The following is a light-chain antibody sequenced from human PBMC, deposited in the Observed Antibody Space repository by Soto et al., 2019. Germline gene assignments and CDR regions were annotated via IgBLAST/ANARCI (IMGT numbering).Light chain of an antibody. CDR3: CSYVDTDTWV. J-gene: IGLJ3*02. CDR2: GVS. CDR1: NSDVCGYNY. V-gene: IGLV2-11*01. Sequence: QSALTQPRSVSGSPGQSVTISCTGTNSDVCGYNYVSWYQQYPGKAPKLMISGVSERPSGVPDRFSGSKSGNTASLTISGLQAEDEADYYLCSYVDTDTWVFGRGTKVTVL.